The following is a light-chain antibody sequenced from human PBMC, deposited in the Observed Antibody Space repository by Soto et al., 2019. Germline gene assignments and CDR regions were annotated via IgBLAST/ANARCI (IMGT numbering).Light chain of an antibody. V-gene: IGKV3D-20*02. J-gene: IGKJ4*01. CDR2: GAS. CDR3: QRRSNRLT. CDR1: QSVSSSY. Sequence: RHTPGTQTFSRAARGTIAWMASQSVSSSYLAWYQQKPGQAPRLLIYGASSRATGIPDRFSGSGSGTDFTLTISRLEPEEFAIYYCQRRSNRLTCGGGTKVEIK.